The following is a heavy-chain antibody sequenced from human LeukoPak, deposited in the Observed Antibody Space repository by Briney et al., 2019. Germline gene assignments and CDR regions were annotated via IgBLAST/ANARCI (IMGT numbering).Heavy chain of an antibody. Sequence: SVKVSCKASGGTFSSYAISWVRQAPGQGLEWMGGIIPIFGTANYAQKFQGRVTITADESTSTAHMELSSLRSEDTAVYYCASYYCSSTSCNTRGDRWGQGTLVTVSS. CDR1: GGTFSSYA. CDR3: ASYYCSSTSCNTRGDR. J-gene: IGHJ5*02. D-gene: IGHD2-2*01. V-gene: IGHV1-69*13. CDR2: IIPIFGTA.